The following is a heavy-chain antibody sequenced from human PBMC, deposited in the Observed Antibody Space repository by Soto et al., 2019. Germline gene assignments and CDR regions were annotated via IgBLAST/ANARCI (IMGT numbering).Heavy chain of an antibody. J-gene: IGHJ3*02. V-gene: IGHV4-31*03. CDR1: GGSISSGVYY. D-gene: IGHD6-6*01. CDR3: ARGTARTHAFDI. CDR2: IYYSGST. Sequence: SETLSLTCTVSGGSISSGVYYWSWIRHHPGKGLEWIGYIYYSGSTYYNPSLKSRVTISVDTSKNQFSLKLSSVTAADTAVYYCARGTARTHAFDIWGQGTMVTVSS.